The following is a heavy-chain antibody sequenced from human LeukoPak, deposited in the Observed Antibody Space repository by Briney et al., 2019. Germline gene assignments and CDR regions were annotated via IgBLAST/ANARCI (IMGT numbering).Heavy chain of an antibody. CDR2: ISWDGGST. CDR1: GFTFDDYT. V-gene: IGHV3-43*01. Sequence: PGGSLRLSCAASGFTFDDYTMHWVRQAPGKGLEWVSLISWDGGSTCYADSVKGRFTISRDNSKNSLYLQMNSLRTEDTALYYCAKGGRYTSSWYPFDYWGQGTLVTVSS. D-gene: IGHD6-13*01. CDR3: AKGGRYTSSWYPFDY. J-gene: IGHJ4*02.